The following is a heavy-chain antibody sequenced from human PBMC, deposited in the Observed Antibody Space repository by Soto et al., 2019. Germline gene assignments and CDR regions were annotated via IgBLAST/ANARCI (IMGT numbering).Heavy chain of an antibody. J-gene: IGHJ4*02. CDR2: IYYSGST. CDR3: AREGGIVGATAADY. Sequence: SETLSLTCTVSGGSISSGDYYWSWIRQPPGKGLEWIGYIYYSGSTYYNPSLKSRVTFSVDTSKNQFSLKLSSVTASDTAVYFCAREGGIVGATAADYWGQGTLVTVSS. V-gene: IGHV4-30-4*02. CDR1: GGSISSGDYY. D-gene: IGHD1-26*01.